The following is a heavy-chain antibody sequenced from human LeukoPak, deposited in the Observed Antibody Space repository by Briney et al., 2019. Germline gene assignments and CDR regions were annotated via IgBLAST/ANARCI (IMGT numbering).Heavy chain of an antibody. CDR1: GFVFTGYY. CDR2: MNPNSGTT. Sequence: ASVKVSCKASGFVFTGYYIHWVRQAHGQGLEWMGWMNPNSGTTKSAQKFQGRVTLTRDTSISTAYMELSSLRSDDTAVYYCARDGSGFSPNWYFDLWGRGTLVTVSS. CDR3: ARDGSGFSPNWYFDL. V-gene: IGHV1-2*02. D-gene: IGHD3-3*01. J-gene: IGHJ2*01.